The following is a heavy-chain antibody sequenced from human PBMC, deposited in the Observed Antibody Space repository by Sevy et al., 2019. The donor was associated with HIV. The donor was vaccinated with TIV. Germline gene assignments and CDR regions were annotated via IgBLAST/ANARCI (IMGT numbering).Heavy chain of an antibody. D-gene: IGHD7-27*01. CDR3: AREGGVATTGDHDAFDI. Sequence: ASVKVSCKASGDTFSTYGLSWVRQAPGQGLEWMGGIIPIFGTPNYAQKFQGRVTITANESASTAYMELSSLRSEDTALYYCAREGGVATTGDHDAFDIWGHGTLVTVSS. CDR2: IIPIFGTP. J-gene: IGHJ3*02. CDR1: GDTFSTYG. V-gene: IGHV1-69*13.